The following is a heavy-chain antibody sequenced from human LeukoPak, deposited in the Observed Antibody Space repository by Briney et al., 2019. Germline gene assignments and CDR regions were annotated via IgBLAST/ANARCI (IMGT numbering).Heavy chain of an antibody. V-gene: IGHV3-30*14. D-gene: IGHD3-22*01. Sequence: HPGGSLRLSCAASGFTFSSYAMHWVRQAPGKGLEWVAVISYDGSNKYYADSVKGRFTISRDNSKNTLYLQMNSLRAEDTAVYYCARERLFHSSGPPFIWYFDYWGQGTLVTVSS. J-gene: IGHJ4*02. CDR2: ISYDGSNK. CDR1: GFTFSSYA. CDR3: ARERLFHSSGPPFIWYFDY.